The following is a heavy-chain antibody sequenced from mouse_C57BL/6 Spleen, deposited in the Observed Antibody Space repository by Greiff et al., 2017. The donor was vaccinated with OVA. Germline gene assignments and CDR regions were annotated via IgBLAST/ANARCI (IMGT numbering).Heavy chain of an antibody. J-gene: IGHJ3*01. CDR2: IDPEDGDT. V-gene: IGHV14-1*01. CDR3: TTGSFYGSRFAY. CDR1: GFNIKDYY. Sequence: VQLQQSGAELVRPGASVKLSCTASGFNIKDYYMHWVKQRPEQGLEWIGRIDPEDGDTEYAPKLQGKATMTEDTSSNTAYLQLSSLTSEDTAVYYCTTGSFYGSRFAYWGQGTLVTVSA. D-gene: IGHD1-2*01.